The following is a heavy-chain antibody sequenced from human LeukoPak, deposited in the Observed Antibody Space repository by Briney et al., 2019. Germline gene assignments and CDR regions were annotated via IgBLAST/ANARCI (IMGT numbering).Heavy chain of an antibody. D-gene: IGHD6-19*01. CDR2: IDWSGGTI. J-gene: IGHJ4*02. CDR1: GFTFDDSA. Sequence: GGSLRLSCTISGFTFDDSAIHWVRQAPGKGLEWVSGIDWSGGTIGYADSVKGRFTISRDDAKNSLYLQMNSLRPEDTALYYCAKVLGYSGGWYVDWGQGTLVTVSS. CDR3: AKVLGYSGGWYVD. V-gene: IGHV3-9*01.